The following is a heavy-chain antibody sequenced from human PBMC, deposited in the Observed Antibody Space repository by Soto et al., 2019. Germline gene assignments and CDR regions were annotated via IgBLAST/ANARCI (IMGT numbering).Heavy chain of an antibody. CDR3: ARGMTPAGASAWYYFDS. J-gene: IGHJ5*01. CDR2: FSLSGTT. CDR1: GASITGSFF. D-gene: IGHD2-2*01. V-gene: IGHV4-4*07. Sequence: SETPSLTCTVSGASITGSFFWSWIRPPAGKGLEWIGRFSLSGTTNYNPSLRSRVTMSSDVSKNQFSLRLTSVTAADTALYYCARGMTPAGASAWYYFDSWGHGTLVTVSP.